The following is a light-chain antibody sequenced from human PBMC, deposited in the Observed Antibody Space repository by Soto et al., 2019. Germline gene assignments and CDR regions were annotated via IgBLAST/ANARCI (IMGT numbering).Light chain of an antibody. J-gene: IGKJ4*01. CDR3: QQYNNWPRGT. CDR1: QSVSSN. V-gene: IGKV3-15*01. CDR2: GAS. Sequence: EIVVTQSPSTLSVSPLERSTLSCRASQSVSSNLAWYQQKPGQAPRLLIYGASTRATGIPARFSGSGSGTEFTLTISSLQSEDFAVYYCQQYNNWPRGTFGGGTKVDIK.